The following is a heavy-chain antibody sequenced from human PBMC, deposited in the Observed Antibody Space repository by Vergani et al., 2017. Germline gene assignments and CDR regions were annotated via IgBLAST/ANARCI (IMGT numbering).Heavy chain of an antibody. J-gene: IGHJ4*02. CDR3: ARDGHCSGDSCQNDY. CDR1: GGTFSSYA. D-gene: IGHD2-15*01. CDR2: IIPSVGTA. Sequence: QVQLVQSGAEVKKPGSSVKVSCKASGGTFSSYAISWVRQAPGQGLEWMGGIIPSVGTANYAQKFQGRVTITADESTSTAYMELCSLRSEDTAVYYGARDGHCSGDSCQNDYWGQGTLVTVSS. V-gene: IGHV1-69*01.